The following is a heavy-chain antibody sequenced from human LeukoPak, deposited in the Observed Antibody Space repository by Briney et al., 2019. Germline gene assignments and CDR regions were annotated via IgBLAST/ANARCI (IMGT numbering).Heavy chain of an antibody. J-gene: IGHJ6*02. CDR2: INPNSGGT. Sequence: ASVKVSCKASGYTFTGYYMHWVRQAPGQGLEWMGWINPNSGGTNYAQKFQGRVTMTRDTSISTAYMELSRLRSDDTAVYYCARSLSSYDVPRYYYYYGMDVWGQGTTVTVSS. D-gene: IGHD6-6*01. CDR3: ARSLSSYDVPRYYYYYGMDV. CDR1: GYTFTGYY. V-gene: IGHV1-2*02.